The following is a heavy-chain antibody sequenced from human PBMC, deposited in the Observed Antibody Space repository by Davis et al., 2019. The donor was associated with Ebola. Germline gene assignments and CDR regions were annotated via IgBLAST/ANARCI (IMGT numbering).Heavy chain of an antibody. D-gene: IGHD1-14*01. CDR3: ARGGIGDY. CDR1: GGTFSSYA. CDR2: ISAYNGNT. J-gene: IGHJ4*02. V-gene: IGHV1-8*02. Sequence: AASVKVSCKASGGTFSSYAISWVRQAPGQGLEWMGWISAYNGNTNYAQKFQGRVTMTRNTSISTAYMELSSLRSEDTAVYYCARGGIGDYWGQGTLVTVSS.